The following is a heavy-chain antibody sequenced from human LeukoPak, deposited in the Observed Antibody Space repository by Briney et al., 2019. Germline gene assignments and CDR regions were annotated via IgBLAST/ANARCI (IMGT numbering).Heavy chain of an antibody. J-gene: IGHJ4*02. Sequence: GGSLRLSCAASGFTFSGSAMHWVRQASGGGLEWVGRIRTKTNNYATAYAESVNGRFTVSRDDSKNTAYLQMNSLRTEDTAIYYCMSMSVQNCFGDCYGRSWGQGTLVTVSS. D-gene: IGHD2-21*01. CDR1: GFTFSGSA. CDR2: IRTKTNNYAT. V-gene: IGHV3-73*01. CDR3: MSMSVQNCFGDCYGRS.